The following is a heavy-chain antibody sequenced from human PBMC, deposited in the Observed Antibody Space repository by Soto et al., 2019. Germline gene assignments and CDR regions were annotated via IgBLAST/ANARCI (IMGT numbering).Heavy chain of an antibody. CDR1: GFSLSTSGLG. Sequence: QITVKESGPTLVKPTQTLTLTCTFSGFSLSTSGLGVAWIRQPPGKALEWLALIYWNDDTRYSPSLKSRLTITKEPSKNQVVLTMTNMDPMDTATYFLAHRPTSGRDYWGQVNLVTVSS. CDR3: AHRPTSGRDY. J-gene: IGHJ4*02. CDR2: IYWNDDT. V-gene: IGHV2-5*01.